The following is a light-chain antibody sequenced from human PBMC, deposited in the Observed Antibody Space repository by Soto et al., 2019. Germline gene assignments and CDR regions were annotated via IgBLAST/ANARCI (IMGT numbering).Light chain of an antibody. Sequence: DIQMNQSPSSLSASLGDRVTITCRASQSISSYLNWYQQKPGKAPKLLIYAASSLQSGVPSRFSGSGSGTDFTLTISSLQPEDFATYYCQQSYSTLITFGQGTRLEIK. CDR3: QQSYSTLIT. CDR2: AAS. CDR1: QSISSY. V-gene: IGKV1-39*01. J-gene: IGKJ5*01.